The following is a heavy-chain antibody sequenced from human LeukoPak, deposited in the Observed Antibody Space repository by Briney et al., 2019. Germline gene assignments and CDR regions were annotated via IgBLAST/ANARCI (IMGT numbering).Heavy chain of an antibody. CDR2: ISSNGGST. Sequence: GGSLRLSCAASGFTFSSYAMHWVRQAPGKGLEYVSAISSNGGSTYYANSVKGRFTISRDNSKNTLYLQMGSLRAEDTAVYYCARVAIWFGPFELWGRGTLATVSS. D-gene: IGHD3-10*01. CDR3: ARVAIWFGPFEL. V-gene: IGHV3-64*01. J-gene: IGHJ2*01. CDR1: GFTFSSYA.